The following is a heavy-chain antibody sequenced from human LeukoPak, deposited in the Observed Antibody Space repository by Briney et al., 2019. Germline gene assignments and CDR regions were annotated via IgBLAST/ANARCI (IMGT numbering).Heavy chain of an antibody. CDR1: GYTFTSYA. J-gene: IGHJ6*02. Sequence: ASVKVSCKASGYTFTSYAMNWVRQAPGQGPEWMGWINTNTGNPTYAQGFTGRFVFSLDTSVSTAYLQISSLKAEDTAVYYCARDHYDYVWGSYRFGYYYYGMDVWGQGTTVTVSS. D-gene: IGHD3-16*02. V-gene: IGHV7-4-1*02. CDR3: ARDHYDYVWGSYRFGYYYYGMDV. CDR2: INTNTGNP.